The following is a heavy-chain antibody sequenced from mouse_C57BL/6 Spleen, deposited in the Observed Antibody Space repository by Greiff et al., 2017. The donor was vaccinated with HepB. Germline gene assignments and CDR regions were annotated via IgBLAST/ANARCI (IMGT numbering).Heavy chain of an antibody. J-gene: IGHJ2*01. CDR3: ARGYDGYNYFDY. V-gene: IGHV5-16*01. D-gene: IGHD2-3*01. CDR1: GFTFSDYY. CDR2: INYDGSST. Sequence: EVKLMESEGGLVQPGSSMKLSCTASGFTFSDYYMAWVRQVPEKGLEWVANINYDGSSTYYLDSLKSRFIISRDNAKNILYLQMSSLKSEDTATYYRARGYDGYNYFDYWGQGTTLTVSS.